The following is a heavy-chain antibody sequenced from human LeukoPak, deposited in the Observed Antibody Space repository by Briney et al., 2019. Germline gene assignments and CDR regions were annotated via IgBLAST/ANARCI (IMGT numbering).Heavy chain of an antibody. V-gene: IGHV3-7*05. CDR2: INKDGSET. CDR1: GFASNSHW. CDR3: ARDPASPVPFDC. Sequence: PGGSLRLSCAASGFASNSHWMSWVRQAPGKGLEWVANINKDGSETRYLDSVRGRFTISRDNAKDSVYLQMNSLRAEDTAVYYCARDPASPVPFDCWGQGTLVTVSS. J-gene: IGHJ4*02.